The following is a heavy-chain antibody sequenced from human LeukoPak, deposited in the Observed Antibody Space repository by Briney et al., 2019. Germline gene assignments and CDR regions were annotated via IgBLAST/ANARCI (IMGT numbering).Heavy chain of an antibody. J-gene: IGHJ6*02. Sequence: GGSLRLSCAASGFTVRTNDMSWIRQAPGKGLEWVSAIYSVRGTYHADSVKGRFTISRHNSENTLSLEMNSLRADDTAVYYCARGSSSIYNGMDVWGQGTTVTVSS. V-gene: IGHV3-53*04. CDR3: ARGSSSIYNGMDV. D-gene: IGHD6-6*01. CDR1: GFTVRTND. CDR2: IYSVRGT.